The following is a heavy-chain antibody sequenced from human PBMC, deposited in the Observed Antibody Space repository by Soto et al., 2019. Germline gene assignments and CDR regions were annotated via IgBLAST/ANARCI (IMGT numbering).Heavy chain of an antibody. CDR3: ARVGYCSSTSCPGGGWFDP. CDR2: ISAYNGNT. J-gene: IGHJ5*02. Sequence: ASVKVSCKASGYTFTSYAMHWVRQAPGQRLEWMGWISAYNGNTNYAQKLQGRVTMTTDTSTSTAYMELRSLRSDDTAVYYCARVGYCSSTSCPGGGWFDPWGQGTLVTVSS. V-gene: IGHV1-18*01. D-gene: IGHD2-2*01. CDR1: GYTFTSYA.